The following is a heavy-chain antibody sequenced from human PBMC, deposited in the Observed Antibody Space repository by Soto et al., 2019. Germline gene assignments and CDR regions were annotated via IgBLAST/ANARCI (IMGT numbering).Heavy chain of an antibody. CDR3: ARAAFRSGYYGYYYGMDV. CDR2: IIPTLGTP. Sequence: QVQLVQSGAEVKKPGSSVKVSCKASGGTFSTHAISWVRQAPGQGLEWLGGIIPTLGTPTYAQKFQGRVTVTADEYTSTAEMELSRLTSEDTAVYYCARAAFRSGYYGYYYGMDVWGQGTAVNVS. J-gene: IGHJ6*02. CDR1: GGTFSTHA. V-gene: IGHV1-69*01. D-gene: IGHD3-3*01.